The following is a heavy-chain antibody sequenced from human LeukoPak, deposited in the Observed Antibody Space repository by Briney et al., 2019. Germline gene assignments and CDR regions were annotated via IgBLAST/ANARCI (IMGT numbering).Heavy chain of an antibody. D-gene: IGHD1-26*01. J-gene: IGHJ4*02. V-gene: IGHV1-2*06. CDR3: ARDRVVGATTDIFDY. Sequence: ASVKVSCKASGYTFTGYYMHWVRQAPGQGLEWMGRINPNSGSTNYAQKFQGRGTMTRDTSISTAYMELSRLRSDDTAVYYCARDRVVGATTDIFDYWGEGSLVTVSS. CDR2: INPNSGST. CDR1: GYTFTGYY.